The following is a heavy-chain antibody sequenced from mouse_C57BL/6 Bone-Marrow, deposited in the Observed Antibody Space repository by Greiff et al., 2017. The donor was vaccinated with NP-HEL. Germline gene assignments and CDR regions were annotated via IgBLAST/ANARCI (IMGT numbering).Heavy chain of an antibody. CDR1: GFNIKDDY. Sequence: DVQLQESGAELVRPGASVKLSCTASGFNIKDDYMHWVKQRPEQGLEWIGWIDPENGDTEYASKFQGKATITADTSSNTAYLQLSSLTSEDTAVYYCTTGGYDAFDYWGQGTTLTVSS. D-gene: IGHD2-2*01. CDR2: IDPENGDT. J-gene: IGHJ2*01. V-gene: IGHV14-4*01. CDR3: TTGGYDAFDY.